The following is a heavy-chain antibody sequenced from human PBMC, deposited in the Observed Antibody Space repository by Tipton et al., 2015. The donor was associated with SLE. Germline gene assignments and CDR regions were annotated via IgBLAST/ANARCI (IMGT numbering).Heavy chain of an antibody. V-gene: IGHV3-21*01. D-gene: IGHD6-13*01. CDR1: GFTFDDYA. J-gene: IGHJ2*01. CDR2: ISSSSSYI. Sequence: GSLRLSCAASGFTFDDYAMHWVRQAPGKGLEWVSSISSSSSYIYYADSVKGRFTISRDNAKNSLYLQMNSLRAEDTAVYYCARDIAASTDLWGRGTLVTVSS. CDR3: ARDIAASTDL.